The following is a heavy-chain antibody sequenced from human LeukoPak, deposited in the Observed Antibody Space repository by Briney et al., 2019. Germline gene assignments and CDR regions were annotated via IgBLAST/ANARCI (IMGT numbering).Heavy chain of an antibody. V-gene: IGHV3-74*01. CDR1: GFSFSGHW. CDR2: ISPTGSTT. J-gene: IGHJ4*02. Sequence: GSLRLSCAASGFSFSGHWMHWARQLPGKGLVWVSRISPTGSTTSYADSVKGRFTVSRDNAKNTLYLQVNNLRAEDTAVYYCERGPKSTWPGLAFGGQGPLLTVPS. CDR3: ERGPKSTWPGLAF.